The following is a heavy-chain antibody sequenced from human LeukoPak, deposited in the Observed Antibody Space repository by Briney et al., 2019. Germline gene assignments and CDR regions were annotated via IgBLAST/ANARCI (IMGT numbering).Heavy chain of an antibody. V-gene: IGHV3-30*03. Sequence: PGGSLRLSCEASGSTFSDYSLHWVRQAPDKGLEWVAAISHDGTTTYYADSVQGRFTISRDNSKNTLYLQMDSLRDEDTAVYYCVSRFDYWGQGTLVTVSS. CDR2: ISHDGTTT. J-gene: IGHJ4*02. CDR1: GSTFSDYS. CDR3: VSRFDY.